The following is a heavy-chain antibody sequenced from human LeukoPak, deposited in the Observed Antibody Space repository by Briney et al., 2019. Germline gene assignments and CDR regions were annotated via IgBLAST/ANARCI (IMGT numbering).Heavy chain of an antibody. Sequence: ASVKVSCKASGGTFSSYAISWVRQAPGQGLEWMGGIIPIFGTANYAQKFQGRVTITADESTSTAYMELSSLRSEDTAVYYCARGNSGWYYFDYWGQGTLVTVSS. CDR1: GGTFSSYA. D-gene: IGHD6-19*01. CDR3: ARGNSGWYYFDY. V-gene: IGHV1-69*13. J-gene: IGHJ4*02. CDR2: IIPIFGTA.